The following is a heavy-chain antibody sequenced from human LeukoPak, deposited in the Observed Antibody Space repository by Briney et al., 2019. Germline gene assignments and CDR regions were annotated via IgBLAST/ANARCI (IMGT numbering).Heavy chain of an antibody. CDR3: ARDKLSRLRYRSSRGFDY. J-gene: IGHJ4*02. CDR2: IKQDGSEK. V-gene: IGHV3-7*01. Sequence: GGSLRLSCAASGFTFSHYWMTWVRQAPGKGLEWVANIKQDGSEKYYVDSVKGRFTISRDNAKNSLYLQMNSLRAEDTAVYYCARDKLSRLRYRSSRGFDYWGQGTLVTVSS. D-gene: IGHD6-6*01. CDR1: GFTFSHYW.